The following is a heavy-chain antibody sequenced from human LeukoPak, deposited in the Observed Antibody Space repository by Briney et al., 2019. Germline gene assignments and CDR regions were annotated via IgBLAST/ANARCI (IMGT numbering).Heavy chain of an antibody. CDR2: ISWNSGSI. V-gene: IGHV3-9*03. J-gene: IGHJ4*02. Sequence: GRSLRLSCAASGFTFDDYAMHWVRQAPGKGLEWVSGISWNSGSIGYADSVKGRFTISRDNAKNSLYLQMNSLRAEDMALYYCAKDNGVWFDYWGQGTLVTVSS. CDR3: AKDNGVWFDY. D-gene: IGHD2-8*01. CDR1: GFTFDDYA.